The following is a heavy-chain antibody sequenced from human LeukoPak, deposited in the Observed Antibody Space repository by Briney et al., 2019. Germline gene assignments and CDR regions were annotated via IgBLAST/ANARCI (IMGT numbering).Heavy chain of an antibody. V-gene: IGHV1-18*01. J-gene: IGHJ4*02. Sequence: GASVKVSCKASGGTFSSYAISWVRQAPGQGLEWMGWISTYNANTNYALKLQGRVTLTTDTSTSTAYMELKSLRSDDTAVYYCAREECSIGVCYPSGYWGQGTLVTVSS. D-gene: IGHD2-8*01. CDR3: AREECSIGVCYPSGY. CDR2: ISTYNANT. CDR1: GGTFSSYA.